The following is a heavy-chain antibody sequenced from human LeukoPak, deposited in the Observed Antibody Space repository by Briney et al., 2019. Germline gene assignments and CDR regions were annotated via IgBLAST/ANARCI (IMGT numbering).Heavy chain of an antibody. J-gene: IGHJ4*02. D-gene: IGHD4-17*01. CDR2: ISGYNANA. V-gene: IGHV1-18*01. CDR3: ARGDYGDSASIDY. Sequence: ASVKVSCKASGYTFTTYGISWVRQAPGQGLEWMGWISGYNANANYAQKLQGRLTMTTDTSTSTAYMELRSLRSDDTAVYYCARGDYGDSASIDYWGQGTLVTVSS. CDR1: GYTFTTYG.